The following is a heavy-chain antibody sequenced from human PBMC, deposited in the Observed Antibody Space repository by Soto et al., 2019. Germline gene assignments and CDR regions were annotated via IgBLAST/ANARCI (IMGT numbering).Heavy chain of an antibody. CDR1: GFHFSSYA. V-gene: IGHV3-23*01. CDR3: AKPHNWNEGLFGY. D-gene: IGHD1-1*01. J-gene: IGHJ4*02. Sequence: PGGSQRLSSAASGFHFSSYAMSWVRQAPGKGLEWVSAISGSGGSTYYADSVKGRFTISRDNSKNTLYLQMNSLRAEDTAVYYCAKPHNWNEGLFGYWGQGTLVTVSS. CDR2: ISGSGGST.